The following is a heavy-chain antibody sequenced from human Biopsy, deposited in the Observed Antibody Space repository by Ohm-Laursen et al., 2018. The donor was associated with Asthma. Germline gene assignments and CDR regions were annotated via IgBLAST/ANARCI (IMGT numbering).Heavy chain of an antibody. Sequence: SLRLSCAASGFAVSRDHMFWVRQPPGKGLEWVSVIYSGGGTYYEDSVQGRVTISRDNSKNTLSLQMNSLRAEDTAVYYCARDAPTGGYIDYWGLGTLVTVSP. CDR2: IYSGGGT. V-gene: IGHV3-66*01. D-gene: IGHD7-27*01. CDR3: ARDAPTGGYIDY. J-gene: IGHJ4*02. CDR1: GFAVSRDH.